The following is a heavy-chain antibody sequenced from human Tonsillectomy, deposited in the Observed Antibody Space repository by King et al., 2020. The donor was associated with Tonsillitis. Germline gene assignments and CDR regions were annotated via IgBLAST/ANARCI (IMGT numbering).Heavy chain of an antibody. CDR2: IYYSGST. CDR3: ARRNRVQGSLDV. CDR1: GGSISSYY. V-gene: IGHV4-59*01. D-gene: IGHD1-14*01. J-gene: IGHJ6*02. Sequence: QLQESGPGLVKPSETLSLTCTVSGGSISSYYWSWIRRPPGKGLEWIGYIYYSGSTNYNPSLKSRVTISVDTSKNQFSLKLSSVTAADTAVYYCARRNRVQGSLDVWGQGTTVTVSS.